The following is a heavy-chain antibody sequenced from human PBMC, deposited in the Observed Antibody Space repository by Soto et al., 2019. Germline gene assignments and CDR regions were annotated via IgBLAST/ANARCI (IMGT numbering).Heavy chain of an antibody. V-gene: IGHV5-51*01. CDR1: GYSFTSYW. J-gene: IGHJ6*02. Sequence: GESLKISCKGSGYSFTSYWIGWVRQMPGKGLEWMGIIYPGDSDTRYSPSFQGQVTISADKSISTAYLQWSSLKASDTAMYYCARHGAVASPTVGWYYYYYGMDVWGQGTTVTVSS. CDR2: IYPGDSDT. CDR3: ARHGAVASPTVGWYYYYYGMDV. D-gene: IGHD6-19*01.